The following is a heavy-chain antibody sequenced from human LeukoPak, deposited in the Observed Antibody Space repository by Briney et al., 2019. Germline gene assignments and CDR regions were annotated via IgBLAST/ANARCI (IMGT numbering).Heavy chain of an antibody. CDR3: ARARYCSGGSCYSVDFQH. Sequence: GRSLRLSCGASGFTFSSYGMHWVRQAPGKGLEWVAVISYDGSNEYYADSVKGRFTISRDNAKNSLYLQMNSLRAEDTAVYYCARARYCSGGSCYSVDFQHWGQGTLVTVSS. D-gene: IGHD2-15*01. CDR2: ISYDGSNE. J-gene: IGHJ1*01. CDR1: GFTFSSYG. V-gene: IGHV3-30*03.